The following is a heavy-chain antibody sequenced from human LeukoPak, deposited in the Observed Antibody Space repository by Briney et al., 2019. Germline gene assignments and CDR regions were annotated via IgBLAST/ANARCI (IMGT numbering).Heavy chain of an antibody. D-gene: IGHD6-19*01. Sequence: GGSLRLSCAASGFTVSSNYMSWVRQAPGKGLEWVSVIYSGGSTYYADSVKGRFTISRDNSENTLYLQMNSLRAEDTAVYYCARWGVAVPFDYWGQGTLVTVSS. CDR1: GFTVSSNY. CDR2: IYSGGST. CDR3: ARWGVAVPFDY. J-gene: IGHJ4*02. V-gene: IGHV3-66*01.